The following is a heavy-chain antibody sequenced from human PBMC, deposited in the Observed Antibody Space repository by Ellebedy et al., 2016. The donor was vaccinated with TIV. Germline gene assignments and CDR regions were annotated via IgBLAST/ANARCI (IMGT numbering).Heavy chain of an antibody. J-gene: IGHJ2*01. Sequence: ASVKVSXXVSGYTFTRYGMSWVRQAPGQGLEWMGWIAVYNGHTKYAQKFQDRVVMTTETATSTVYMELRSLRFDDTAVYYCARSRLGGGHWYFDFWGRGTLVTVSS. V-gene: IGHV1-18*01. D-gene: IGHD3-10*01. CDR2: IAVYNGHT. CDR3: ARSRLGGGHWYFDF. CDR1: GYTFTRYG.